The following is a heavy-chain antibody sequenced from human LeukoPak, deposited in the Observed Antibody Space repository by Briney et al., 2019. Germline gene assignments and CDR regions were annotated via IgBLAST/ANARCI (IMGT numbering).Heavy chain of an antibody. CDR1: GFTFSSYA. D-gene: IGHD3-10*01. CDR2: ISGSGGST. CDR3: ANYYGSGSYYKILSNFDY. J-gene: IGHJ4*02. V-gene: IGHV3-23*01. Sequence: GGSLRLSCAASGFTFSSYAMSWVRQAPGKGLEWVSAISGSGGSTYYADSVKGRFTISRDNSKNTLYQQMNSLRAEDTAVYYCANYYGSGSYYKILSNFDYWGQGTLVTVSS.